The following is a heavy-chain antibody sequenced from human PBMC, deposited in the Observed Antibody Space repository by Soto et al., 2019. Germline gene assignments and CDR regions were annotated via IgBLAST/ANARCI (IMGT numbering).Heavy chain of an antibody. Sequence: QVQLVQSGAEVKKPGSSVKVSCKASGGTFSSYAISWVRQAPGQGLEWMGGIIPIFGTANYAQKFQGRVTITADESTSTAYMELSSLRSEDTAVYYCARGSSRYFDWYRDLEDWFDPWGQGTLVTVSS. D-gene: IGHD3-9*01. CDR3: ARGSSRYFDWYRDLEDWFDP. CDR2: IIPIFGTA. CDR1: GGTFSSYA. J-gene: IGHJ5*02. V-gene: IGHV1-69*01.